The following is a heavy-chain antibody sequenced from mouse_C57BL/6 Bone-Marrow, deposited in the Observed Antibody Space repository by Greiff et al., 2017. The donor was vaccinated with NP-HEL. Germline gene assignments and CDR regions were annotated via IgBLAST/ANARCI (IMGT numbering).Heavy chain of an antibody. CDR2: IHPNSGST. D-gene: IGHD2-3*01. J-gene: IGHJ2*01. V-gene: IGHV1-64*01. Sequence: QVQLQQPGAELVKPGASVKLSCKASGYTFTSYWMHWVKQRPGQGLEWIGMIHPNSGSTNYNEKFKSKATLTVDKSSSTAYMQLSSLTSEDSSVYYCAGDGYYQSPYSDYWGQGTTLTVSS. CDR1: GYTFTSYW. CDR3: AGDGYYQSPYSDY.